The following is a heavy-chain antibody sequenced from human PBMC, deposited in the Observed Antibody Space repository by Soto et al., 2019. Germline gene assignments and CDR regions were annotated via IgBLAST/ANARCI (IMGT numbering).Heavy chain of an antibody. V-gene: IGHV1-8*01. J-gene: IGHJ5*02. CDR2: MNPNSGNT. D-gene: IGHD3-22*01. CDR1: GYTFTSYD. Sequence: QVQLVQSGAEVKKPGASVKVSCKASGYTFTSYDINWVRQATGQGLEWMGWMNPNSGNTGYAQKFQGRVTMTRNTSISTAYLELSSLRSEDTAVYYCARGRGYYDSPPRLDWFAPWGQGTLVTVSS. CDR3: ARGRGYYDSPPRLDWFAP.